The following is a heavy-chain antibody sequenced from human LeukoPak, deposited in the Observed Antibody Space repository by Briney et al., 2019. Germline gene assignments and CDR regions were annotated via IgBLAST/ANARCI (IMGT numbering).Heavy chain of an antibody. V-gene: IGHV4-59*01. J-gene: IGHJ6*02. CDR1: GGSISSYY. CDR3: ARDPRWRRLESGGYVDYYYYGMDV. Sequence: PSETLSLTCTVSGGSISSYYWSWIRQAPGKGLEWIGSIYYSGSTNYNPSLKSRVTISVDTSKNQFSLKLSSVTAADTAVYYCARDPRWRRLESGGYVDYYYYGMDVWGQGTTVTVSS. D-gene: IGHD5-12*01. CDR2: IYYSGST.